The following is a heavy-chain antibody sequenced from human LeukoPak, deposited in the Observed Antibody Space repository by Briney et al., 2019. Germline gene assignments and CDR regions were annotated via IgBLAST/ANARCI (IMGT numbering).Heavy chain of an antibody. Sequence: PGGSLTLSCSASAFTFSMHAMSWVRQDPDKGMEFVSALSASGAKTYYADSVRGRFTISRDNAKNSLYLQMNSLRAEDTAVYYCARDGRSSPNFDYWGQGTLVTVSS. CDR3: ARDGRSSPNFDY. D-gene: IGHD2-15*01. CDR2: LSASGAKT. J-gene: IGHJ4*02. V-gene: IGHV3-23*01. CDR1: AFTFSMHA.